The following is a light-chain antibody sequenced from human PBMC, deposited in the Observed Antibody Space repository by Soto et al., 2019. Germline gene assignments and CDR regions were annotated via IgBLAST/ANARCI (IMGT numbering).Light chain of an antibody. CDR3: SSYTGGNPSYV. Sequence: QSVLTQPASVSGSPGQSITISCTGTRSDVGSYNSIAWYQQHPGKAPRVVIFEVTKRPSGISDRFSGSKSGYTASLRISGLQAEDEADYYCSSYTGGNPSYVFGTGTKVTVL. V-gene: IGLV2-14*02. CDR1: RSDVGSYNS. J-gene: IGLJ1*01. CDR2: EVT.